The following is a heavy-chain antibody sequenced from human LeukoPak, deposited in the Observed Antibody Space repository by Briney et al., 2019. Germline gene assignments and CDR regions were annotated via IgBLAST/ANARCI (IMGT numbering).Heavy chain of an antibody. J-gene: IGHJ4*02. CDR2: TYYRSKWYN. D-gene: IGHD3-3*01. CDR3: ARDVGFWSGYSYYFDC. Sequence: SQTLSLTCAISGDSVSSNSAAWTWIRQSPSRGLEWLGRTYYRSKWYNDYAVSVKSRITINPDTSKNQFSLQLNSVTPEDTAVYYCARDVGFWSGYSYYFDCWGQGTLVTVSS. V-gene: IGHV6-1*01. CDR1: GDSVSSNSAA.